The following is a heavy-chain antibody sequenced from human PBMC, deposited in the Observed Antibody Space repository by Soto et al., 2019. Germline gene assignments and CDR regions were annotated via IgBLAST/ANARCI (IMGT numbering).Heavy chain of an antibody. J-gene: IGHJ6*02. V-gene: IGHV3-30-3*01. CDR3: ARDGAEEMTYYYYGMDV. CDR2: ISYDGSNK. Sequence: PGGSLRLSCAASGFTFSSYAMHWVRQAPGKGLEWVAVISYDGSNKYYADSVKGRFTISRDNSKNTLYLQMNSLRAEDTAVYYCARDGAEEMTYYYYGMDVWGQVTTFTVSS. CDR1: GFTFSSYA.